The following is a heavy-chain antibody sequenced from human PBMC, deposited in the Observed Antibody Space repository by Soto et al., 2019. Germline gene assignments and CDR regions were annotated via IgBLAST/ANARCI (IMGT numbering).Heavy chain of an antibody. CDR1: GGSISSGGYY. CDR2: IYYSGST. CDR3: ARASSREDIVVVPAAPFDY. D-gene: IGHD2-2*01. Sequence: SETLSLTCTVSGGSISSGGYYWSWIRQHPGKGLEWIGYIYYSGSTYYNPSLKSRVTISVDTSKNQFSLKLSSVTAADTAVYYCARASSREDIVVVPAAPFDYWGQGTLVTVSS. J-gene: IGHJ4*02. V-gene: IGHV4-31*03.